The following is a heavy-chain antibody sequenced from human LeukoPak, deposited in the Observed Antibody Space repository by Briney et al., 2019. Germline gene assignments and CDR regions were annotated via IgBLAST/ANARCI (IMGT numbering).Heavy chain of an antibody. J-gene: IGHJ4*02. CDR3: AKEDRTSSGSYYA. Sequence: GGSLRLSCAASGFTFSSYSMNWVRQAPGKGLEWVSSISSSSSYIYYADSVKGRFTISRDNSKNTLYLQMNSLRAEDTAVYYCAKEDRTSSGSYYAWGQGTLVTVSS. CDR2: ISSSSSYI. CDR1: GFTFSSYS. D-gene: IGHD1-26*01. V-gene: IGHV3-21*04.